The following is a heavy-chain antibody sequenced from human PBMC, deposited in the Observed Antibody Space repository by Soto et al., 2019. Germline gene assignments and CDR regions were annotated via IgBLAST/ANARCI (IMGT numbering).Heavy chain of an antibody. J-gene: IGHJ5*02. Sequence: GGSLRLSCAASGFTFSDYYMTWIRQAPGKGLEWVSYISSSGVTKYHADSVKGRFTICRDNVKNSLYLQMNSLRVEDTAVYYCAMGYSSRWSYSWFETWGQGKRVTVS. CDR3: AMGYSSRWSYSWFET. V-gene: IGHV3-11*01. D-gene: IGHD6-13*01. CDR2: ISSSGVTK. CDR1: GFTFSDYY.